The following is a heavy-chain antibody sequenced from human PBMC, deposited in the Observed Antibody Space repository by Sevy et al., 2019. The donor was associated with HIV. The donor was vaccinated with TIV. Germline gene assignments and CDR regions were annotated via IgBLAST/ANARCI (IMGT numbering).Heavy chain of an antibody. CDR3: AKVTPHIVATIIEDAFDI. CDR2: ISGSGGST. V-gene: IGHV3-23*01. Sequence: GGSLRLSCAASGFTFSSYAMRWVRQAPGKGLEWVSAISGSGGSTYYADSVKGRFTISRDNSKNTLYLQMNSLRAEDTAVYYCAKVTPHIVATIIEDAFDIWGQGTMVTVSS. J-gene: IGHJ3*02. D-gene: IGHD5-12*01. CDR1: GFTFSSYA.